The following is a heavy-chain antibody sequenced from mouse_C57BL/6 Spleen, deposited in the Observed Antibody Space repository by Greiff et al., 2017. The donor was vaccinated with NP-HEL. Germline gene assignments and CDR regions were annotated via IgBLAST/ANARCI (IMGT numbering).Heavy chain of an antibody. CDR1: GYSITSGYY. J-gene: IGHJ4*01. CDR3: ARGGIYYDYLYYAMDY. Sequence: EVKLVESGPGLVKPSQSLSLTCSVTGYSITSGYYWNWIRQFPGNKLEWMGYISYDGSNNYNPSLKNRISITRDTSKNQFFLKLNSVTTEDTATYYCARGGIYYDYLYYAMDYWGQGTSVTVSS. V-gene: IGHV3-6*01. D-gene: IGHD2-4*01. CDR2: ISYDGSN.